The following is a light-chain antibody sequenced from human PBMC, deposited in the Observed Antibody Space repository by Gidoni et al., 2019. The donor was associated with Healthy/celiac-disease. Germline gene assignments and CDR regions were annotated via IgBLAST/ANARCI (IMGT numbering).Light chain of an antibody. J-gene: IGLJ3*02. CDR1: SSNIGSKY. V-gene: IGLV1-47*01. CDR3: AAWDDSLSGRV. Sequence: QSALTQPPSASGTPGQGVTIPCSGSSSNIGSKYVYWYQQLPGTAPKLLIYRNNQRPSGVPDRFSGSKSGTSASLAISGLRSEDEADYYCAAWDDSLSGRVFGGGTKLTVL. CDR2: RNN.